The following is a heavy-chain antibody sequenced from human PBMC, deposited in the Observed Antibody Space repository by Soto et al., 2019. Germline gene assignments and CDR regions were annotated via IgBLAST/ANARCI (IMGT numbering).Heavy chain of an antibody. V-gene: IGHV1-69*02. J-gene: IGHJ4*02. D-gene: IGHD2-15*01. CDR1: GGTFSSYT. CDR2: IIPILGIA. Sequence: QVQLVQSGAEVKKHGSSVKVSCKASGGTFSSYTISWVRQAPGQGLEWMGRIIPILGIANYAQKFQGRVTITADKSTSTAYMELSSLRSEDTAVYYCARAMVVAQGASDYWGQGTLVTVSS. CDR3: ARAMVVAQGASDY.